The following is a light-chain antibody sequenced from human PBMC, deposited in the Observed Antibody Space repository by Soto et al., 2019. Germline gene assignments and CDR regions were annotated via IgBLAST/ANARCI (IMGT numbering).Light chain of an antibody. CDR3: QQYDGSLPYT. Sequence: EIVLTQSPGTLSLSPGERATLSCRASQTVRNSYLAWYQQKPGQAPRLLIYGVSARSTGIPDRFSGSGSGTDFTLTISRLESEDFAVFYCQQYDGSLPYTFGRGTKLEIK. CDR1: QTVRNSY. V-gene: IGKV3-20*01. J-gene: IGKJ2*01. CDR2: GVS.